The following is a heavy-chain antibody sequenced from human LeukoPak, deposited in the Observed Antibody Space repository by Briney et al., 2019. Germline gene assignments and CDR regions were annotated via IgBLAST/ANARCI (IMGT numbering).Heavy chain of an antibody. Sequence: GGSLRLSCTTSGFAFDDLAMSWVRQPAGKGLEWVGFIRRRAYGGAAEYAASVKGRFIISRDDSKGIAYLQMNSLKTEDKAVYYCSRNGLVDFDYWGQGSRVIVSP. CDR2: IRRRAYGGAA. J-gene: IGHJ4*02. CDR3: SRNGLVDFDY. V-gene: IGHV3-49*04. CDR1: GFAFDDLA.